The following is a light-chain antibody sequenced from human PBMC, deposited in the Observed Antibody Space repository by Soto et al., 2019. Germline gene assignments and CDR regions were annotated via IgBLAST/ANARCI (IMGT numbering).Light chain of an antibody. J-gene: IGLJ3*02. Sequence: QSALTQPPSASGSPGQSVAISCTGTSSDVGGYNYVSWYQHHPGKAPKLMIYVVSKRPSGVPDRFSGSKSGNTASLTVSGLQAEDEADYYCNSYAGNNWVFGGGTKLTVL. CDR2: VVS. CDR3: NSYAGNNWV. V-gene: IGLV2-8*01. CDR1: SSDVGGYNY.